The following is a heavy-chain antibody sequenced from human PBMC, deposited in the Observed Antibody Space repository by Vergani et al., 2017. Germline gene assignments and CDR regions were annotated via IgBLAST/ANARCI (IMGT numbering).Heavy chain of an antibody. CDR1: GFTFSDYY. CDR3: ARDVKGQWEPRWGYYYGMDV. Sequence: QVQLVESGGGLVKPGGSLRLSCAASGFTFSDYYMSWIRQAPGKGLEWVSYISSSSSYTNYADSVKGRFTISRDNAKNSLYLQMNSLRAEDTAVYYCARDVKGQWEPRWGYYYGMDVWGQGTTVTVSS. V-gene: IGHV3-11*05. D-gene: IGHD1-26*01. J-gene: IGHJ6*02. CDR2: ISSSSSYT.